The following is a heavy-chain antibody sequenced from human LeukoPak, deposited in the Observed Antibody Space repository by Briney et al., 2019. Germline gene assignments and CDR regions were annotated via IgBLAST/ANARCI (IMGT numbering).Heavy chain of an antibody. Sequence: PGRSLRLSCAASGFPFSSYGMHWVRQAPGKGLEWVAVIWYDGSNKYYADSVKGRFTISRDNSKNTLYLQMNSLRAEDTAVYYCAKDGPAAAGSTWNYYYYYYMDVWGKGTTVTVSS. V-gene: IGHV3-33*06. CDR2: IWYDGSNK. CDR1: GFPFSSYG. J-gene: IGHJ6*03. D-gene: IGHD6-13*01. CDR3: AKDGPAAAGSTWNYYYYYYMDV.